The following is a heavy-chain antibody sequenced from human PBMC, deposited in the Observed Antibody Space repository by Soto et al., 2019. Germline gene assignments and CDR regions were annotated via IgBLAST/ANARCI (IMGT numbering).Heavy chain of an antibody. V-gene: IGHV4-59*11. CDR1: GGSIFSHY. CDR3: ARGHNLGGSTCDI. CDR2: IYYSGST. Sequence: SETLSLTCTVSGGSIFSHYWGWIRQPPGKGLEYIGYIYYSGSTNYNPSLKSRVTISVDMAMERFYLKLNDVMGADTAVYYYARGHNLGGSTCDICGKGTSVTVAS. J-gene: IGHJ3*02. D-gene: IGHD3-16*01.